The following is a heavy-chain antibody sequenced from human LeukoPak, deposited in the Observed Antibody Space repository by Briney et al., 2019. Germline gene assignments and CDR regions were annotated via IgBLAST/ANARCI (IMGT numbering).Heavy chain of an antibody. CDR1: GGSISSGSYY. V-gene: IGHV4-61*02. D-gene: IGHD3-22*01. Sequence: SETLSLTCTVSGGSISSGSYYWSWIRQPAGKGLEWIGRIYTSGSTNYNPSLKSRVTMSVDTSKNQFSLKLSSVTAADTAVYYCARDGSSDSSGYYWGNNWFDPWGQGTLVTVSS. CDR3: ARDGSSDSSGYYWGNNWFDP. J-gene: IGHJ5*02. CDR2: IYTSGST.